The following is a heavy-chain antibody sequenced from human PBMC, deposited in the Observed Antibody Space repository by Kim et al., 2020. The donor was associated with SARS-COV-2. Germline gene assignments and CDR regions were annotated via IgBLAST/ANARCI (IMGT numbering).Heavy chain of an antibody. CDR2: ISAYNGNT. J-gene: IGHJ4*02. D-gene: IGHD2-2*01. V-gene: IGHV1-18*04. Sequence: ASVKVSCKASGYTFTSYGISWVRQAPGQGLEWMGWISAYNGNTNYAQKLQGRVTMTTDTSTSTAYMELRSLRSDDTAVYYCARDLVRVQLLGSFDYWGQGTLVTVSS. CDR1: GYTFTSYG. CDR3: ARDLVRVQLLGSFDY.